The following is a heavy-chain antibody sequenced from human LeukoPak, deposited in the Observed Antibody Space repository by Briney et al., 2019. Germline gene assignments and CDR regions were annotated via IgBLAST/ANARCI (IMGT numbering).Heavy chain of an antibody. Sequence: PGGSLRLSCAASGFSFGNSDRNWFRQAPGEGPQWVANINYLGQRTYYADSVEGRFTIARDNSKNILFLQMDGLRVEDTALYYCAQDPSWEGGYWGQGILVTVSS. CDR3: AQDPSWEGGY. J-gene: IGHJ4*02. CDR2: INYLGQRT. D-gene: IGHD2-2*01. CDR1: GFSFGNSD. V-gene: IGHV3-23*01.